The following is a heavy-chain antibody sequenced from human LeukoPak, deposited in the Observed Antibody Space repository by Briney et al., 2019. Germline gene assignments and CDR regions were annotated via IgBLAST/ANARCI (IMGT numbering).Heavy chain of an antibody. CDR1: GFTFGSYA. J-gene: IGHJ4*02. D-gene: IGHD1-26*01. Sequence: GGSLRLSCAASGFTFGSYAMSWVRQAPGKGLEWVAAISCGGSSTYYSDSVKGRFTISRDNSKNTLLLQMNSLRPEDTAVYYCAREVGGARTHFDFWGQGTLVTVSS. V-gene: IGHV3-23*01. CDR3: AREVGGARTHFDF. CDR2: ISCGGSST.